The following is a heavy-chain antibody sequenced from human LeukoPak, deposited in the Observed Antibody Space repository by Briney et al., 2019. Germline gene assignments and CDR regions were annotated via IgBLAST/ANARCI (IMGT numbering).Heavy chain of an antibody. D-gene: IGHD3-3*01. V-gene: IGHV3-48*03. CDR3: ARDGGLEGDAFDI. CDR2: ISGSGSSV. CDR1: GFTFISYE. Sequence: GGSLRLSCAASGFTFISYEMNWVRQAPGKGLEWVSYISGSGSSVLYADSVKGRFTISRDNAKNSLWLQMNSLRDGDTAVYYCARDGGLEGDAFDIWGQGTMVTVSS. J-gene: IGHJ3*02.